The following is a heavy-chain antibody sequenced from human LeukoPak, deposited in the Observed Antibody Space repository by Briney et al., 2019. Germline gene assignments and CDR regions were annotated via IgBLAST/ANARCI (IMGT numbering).Heavy chain of an antibody. J-gene: IGHJ4*02. V-gene: IGHV1-24*01. D-gene: IGHD3-22*01. CDR1: GYTLTELS. CDR2: FDLEDGET. CDR3: ATRDYDSSGSFDY. Sequence: ASVKVSCKVSGYTLTELSMHWVRQAPGKGLEWMGGFDLEDGETIYAQKFQGRVTMTEDASTDTAYMELSSLRSEDTAVYYCATRDYDSSGSFDYWGQGTLVTVSS.